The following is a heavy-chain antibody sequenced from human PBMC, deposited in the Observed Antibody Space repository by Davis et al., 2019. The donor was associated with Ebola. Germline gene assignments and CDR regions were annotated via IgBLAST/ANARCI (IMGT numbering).Heavy chain of an antibody. CDR2: IYYSGST. Sequence: PSETLSLTCTVSGGSISSHYWSWIRQPPGKGLEWFGYIYYSGSTNYNPSLKSRVTISVDTSKNQFSLKLSSVTAADTAVYYCARLDSSGPWEDVWGQGTTVTVSS. CDR3: ARLDSSGPWEDV. J-gene: IGHJ6*02. CDR1: GGSISSHY. D-gene: IGHD6-19*01. V-gene: IGHV4-59*11.